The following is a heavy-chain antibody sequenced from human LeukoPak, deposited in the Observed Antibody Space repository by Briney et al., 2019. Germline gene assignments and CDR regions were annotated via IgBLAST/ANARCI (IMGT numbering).Heavy chain of an antibody. CDR2: IIPIFGTA. D-gene: IGHD6-6*01. CDR3: ARISSSPLDYYYYMDV. V-gene: IGHV1-69*13. CDR1: GGTFSSYA. Sequence: ASVKVSCKASGGTFSSYAISWVRQAPGQGLEWMGGIIPIFGTANYAQKFQGRVTITADESTSTAYMELSSLRSEDTAVYYCARISSSPLDYYYYMDVWGKGTTVTVSS. J-gene: IGHJ6*03.